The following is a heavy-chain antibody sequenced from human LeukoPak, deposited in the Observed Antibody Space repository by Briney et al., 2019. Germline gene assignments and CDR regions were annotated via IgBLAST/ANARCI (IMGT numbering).Heavy chain of an antibody. D-gene: IGHD3-3*01. CDR2: IYQSGTT. Sequence: PSQTLSLTCTVSGGSISSDDYYWSWIRQPPGKGLEWIGYIYQSGTTYYDPSLKSRVTISVDRSKNQFSLNLKSVTAADTAVYYCARGVQTSLFWNADTWFDPWGQGTLVTVSS. CDR3: ARGVQTSLFWNADTWFDP. V-gene: IGHV4-30-2*01. CDR1: GGSISSDDYY. J-gene: IGHJ5*02.